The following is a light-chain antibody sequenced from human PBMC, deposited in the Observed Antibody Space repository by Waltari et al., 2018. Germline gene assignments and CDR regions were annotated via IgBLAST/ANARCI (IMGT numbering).Light chain of an antibody. CDR3: GTWDSSLSGAV. CDR1: SSNLVNND. V-gene: IGLV1-51*02. J-gene: IGLJ7*01. CDR2: EDS. Sequence: QSVLTQPPSVSAAPGQRVTIPCSGGSSNLVNNDVSWYRQFPGTAPKLLICEDSERPSGIPGRFSGSKSGTSATLDITGLQAGDEADYYCGTWDSSLSGAVFGGGTHLTVL.